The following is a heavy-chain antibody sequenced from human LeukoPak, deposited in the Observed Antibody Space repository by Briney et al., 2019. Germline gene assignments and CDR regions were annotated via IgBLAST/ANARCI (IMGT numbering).Heavy chain of an antibody. D-gene: IGHD5-12*01. Sequence: GGSLRLSCAASGFTFSSYTMNWVRQAPGKGLEWVSSISITSDYIYYPDSMKGRFTISRDNAKNSLYLQMSSLRAEDTAVYYCARDGNVVATIGLDYWGQGTLVTVSS. CDR2: ISITSDYI. CDR1: GFTFSSYT. J-gene: IGHJ4*02. V-gene: IGHV3-21*01. CDR3: ARDGNVVATIGLDY.